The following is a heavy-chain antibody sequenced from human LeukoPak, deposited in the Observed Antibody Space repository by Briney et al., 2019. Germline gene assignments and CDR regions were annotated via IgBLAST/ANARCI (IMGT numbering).Heavy chain of an antibody. Sequence: ASVKVSCKVSGYTLTELSMHWVRQAPGKGLEWMGGFDPEDGETIYAQKFQGRVTMTEDTSTDTAYMELSSLRSEDTAVYYCATLGEMATISDYWGQGTLVTVSS. D-gene: IGHD5-24*01. V-gene: IGHV1-24*01. CDR2: FDPEDGET. CDR1: GYTLTELS. J-gene: IGHJ4*02. CDR3: ATLGEMATISDY.